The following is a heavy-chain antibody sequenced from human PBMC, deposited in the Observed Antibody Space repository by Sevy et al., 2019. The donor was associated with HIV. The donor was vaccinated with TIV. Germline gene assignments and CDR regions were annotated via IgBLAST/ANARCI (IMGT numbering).Heavy chain of an antibody. J-gene: IGHJ4*02. V-gene: IGHV3-21*01. CDR1: GFTFTSYS. Sequence: GGSLRLSCEASGFTFTSYSMNWVRQAPGKGLEWVSSISSYSYISYADSVKGRFTVSRDNAKNSLYLQMNSLRAEDMAVYYCARDGGNYFDYCGQGTLVTVSS. CDR2: ISSYSYI. CDR3: ARDGGNYFDY. D-gene: IGHD3-16*01.